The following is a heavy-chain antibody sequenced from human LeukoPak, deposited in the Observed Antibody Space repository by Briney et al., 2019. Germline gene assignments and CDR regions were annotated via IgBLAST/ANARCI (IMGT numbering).Heavy chain of an antibody. J-gene: IGHJ6*03. CDR2: INSSSPTL. D-gene: IGHD2-2*01. CDR1: GFTLSTYS. CDR3: ARVKLVVVPAPMGEDHYYMDV. V-gene: IGHV3-48*01. Sequence: GGSLRHSCAGSGFTLSTYSMNWVRQAPGKGLEWVSYINSSSPTLHYADSVKGRFTISRDNAKNSLYLQMNSLITEDTAVYYCARVKLVVVPAPMGEDHYYMDVWGKGTTVTVSS.